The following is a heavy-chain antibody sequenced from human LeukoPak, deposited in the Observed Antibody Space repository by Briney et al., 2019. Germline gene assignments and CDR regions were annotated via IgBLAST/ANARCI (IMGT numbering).Heavy chain of an antibody. D-gene: IGHD3-10*01. CDR3: AREGPGYYGSGSYYN. CDR2: INHSGST. J-gene: IGHJ4*02. Sequence: SETLSLTCAVYGGSFSGYYWSWIRQPPGKGLEWIGEINHSGSTNYNPSLKSRVTISVDTSKYQFSLKLSSVTAADTAVYYCAREGPGYYGSGSYYNWGQGTLVTVSS. V-gene: IGHV4-34*01. CDR1: GGSFSGYY.